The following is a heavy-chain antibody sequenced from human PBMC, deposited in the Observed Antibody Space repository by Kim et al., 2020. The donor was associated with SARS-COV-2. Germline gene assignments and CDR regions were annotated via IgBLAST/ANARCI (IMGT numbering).Heavy chain of an antibody. CDR1: GYTFTSYD. V-gene: IGHV1-8*01. Sequence: ASVKVSCKASGYTFTSYDINWVRQATGQGLEWMGWMNPNSGNTGYAQKFQGRVTMTRNTSISTAYMELSSLRSEDTAVYCCARLGWGYSSSWFGYYYYMDVWGKGTTVTVSS. CDR2: MNPNSGNT. CDR3: ARLGWGYSSSWFGYYYYMDV. D-gene: IGHD6-13*01. J-gene: IGHJ6*03.